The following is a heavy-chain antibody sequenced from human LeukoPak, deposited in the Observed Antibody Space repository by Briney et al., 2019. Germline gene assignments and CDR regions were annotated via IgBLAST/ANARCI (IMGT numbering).Heavy chain of an antibody. CDR3: ARVLPSGYERGSFDY. D-gene: IGHD5-12*01. V-gene: IGHV4-30-2*01. Sequence: PSETLSLTCTVSGGSISSGGYYWSWIRQPPGKGLEWIGYIYHSGSTYYNPSLKSRVTISVDRSKNQFSLKLSSVTAADTAVYYCARVLPSGYERGSFDYWGQGTLVTVSS. CDR2: IYHSGST. J-gene: IGHJ4*02. CDR1: GGSISSGGYY.